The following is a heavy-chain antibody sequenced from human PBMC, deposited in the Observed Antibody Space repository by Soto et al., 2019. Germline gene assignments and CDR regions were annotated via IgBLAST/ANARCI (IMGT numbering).Heavy chain of an antibody. CDR3: ARVKAGIQLWLGEFDY. J-gene: IGHJ4*02. CDR1: PVDNRIGLLD. D-gene: IGHD5-18*01. CDR2: IYHSGST. Sequence: PSAPQPQRCSVYPVDNRIGLLDLSLILHPPGKGLEWIGYIYHSGSTYYTPSLKSRVTISVDRSKNQFSLKLSSVTAADTAVYYCARVKAGIQLWLGEFDYWGQGPLVPVSS. V-gene: IGHV4-30-2*01.